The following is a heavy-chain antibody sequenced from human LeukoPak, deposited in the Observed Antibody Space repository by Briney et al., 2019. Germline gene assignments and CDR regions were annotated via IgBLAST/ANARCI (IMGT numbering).Heavy chain of an antibody. D-gene: IGHD6-13*01. Sequence: GGSLRLSCAASGFTFDDYAMHWVRQAPGKGLEWVSGISWNSGSIGYADSVKGRFTISRDNAKNSLYLQMNSLRAEDTALYYCAKGSDSKGVDAFDIWGQGTMVTVSS. CDR1: GFTFDDYA. CDR3: AKGSDSKGVDAFDI. V-gene: IGHV3-9*01. J-gene: IGHJ3*02. CDR2: ISWNSGSI.